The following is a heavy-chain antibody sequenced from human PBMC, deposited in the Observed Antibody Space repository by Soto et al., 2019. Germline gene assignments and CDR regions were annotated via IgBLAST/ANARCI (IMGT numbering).Heavy chain of an antibody. V-gene: IGHV1-69*01. J-gene: IGHJ6*02. CDR2: IIPIFGTA. CDR1: GGTFSSYA. D-gene: IGHD1-1*01. CDR3: ARSRPGGGTYYYGMDV. Sequence: VKVSCKASGGTFSSYAISWVRQAPGQGLEWMGGIIPIFGTANYAQKFQGRVTITADESTSTAYMELSSLRSEDTAVYYCARSRPGGGTYYYGMDVWGQGTTVTVS.